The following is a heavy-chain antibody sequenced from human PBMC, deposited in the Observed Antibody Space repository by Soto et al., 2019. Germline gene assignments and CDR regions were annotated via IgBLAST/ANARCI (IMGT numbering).Heavy chain of an antibody. CDR3: ARQGVVGTWDYYYYGMDV. CDR1: GGSMISYY. J-gene: IGHJ6*02. D-gene: IGHD6-19*01. Sequence: SETLCLTCTVSGGSMISYYWSWIRQPPGRGLEWIGFIYYAGSTKYNPSLNSRVTISVDTSKNQFSLTVTSVTAADTAVYYCARQGVVGTWDYYYYGMDVWGQGTTVTVSS. V-gene: IGHV4-59*08. CDR2: IYYAGST.